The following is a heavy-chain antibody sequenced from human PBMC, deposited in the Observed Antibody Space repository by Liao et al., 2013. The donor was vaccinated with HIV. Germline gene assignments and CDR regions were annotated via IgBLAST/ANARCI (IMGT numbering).Heavy chain of an antibody. CDR3: ARDRYYYDISGYYAFDI. J-gene: IGHJ3*02. D-gene: IGHD3-22*01. CDR2: MYTSGST. CDR1: GGSIRSYY. V-gene: IGHV4-4*07. Sequence: QVQLQESGPGLVKPSETLSLTCSVSGGSIRSYYWSWIRQPAGKGLEWIGRMYTSGSTDYNASLKSRVTMSVDTSKNQFSLKLRSVTAADTAVYYCARDRYYYDISGYYAFDIWGQGTTVTVSS.